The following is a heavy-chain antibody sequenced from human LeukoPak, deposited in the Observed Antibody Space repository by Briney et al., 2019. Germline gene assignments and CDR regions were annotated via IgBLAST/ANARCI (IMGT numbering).Heavy chain of an antibody. Sequence: PGGSLRLSCTVSGFTFGDYAINWVRQAPGKGLEWVGFIRSKAFGETAECAASVKGRFTISRDDSKSIAYLQMNSLKTEDTAVYYCTRDRGSSTLGDYWGQGTLVTVSS. D-gene: IGHD7-27*01. CDR3: TRDRGSSTLGDY. CDR2: IRSKAFGETA. J-gene: IGHJ4*02. V-gene: IGHV3-49*04. CDR1: GFTFGDYA.